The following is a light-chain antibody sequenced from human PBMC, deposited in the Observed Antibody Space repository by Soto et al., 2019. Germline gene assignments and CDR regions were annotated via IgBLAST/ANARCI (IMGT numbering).Light chain of an antibody. CDR3: QSYDATNQV. J-gene: IGLJ3*02. CDR1: SGSIASNY. V-gene: IGLV6-57*01. CDR2: EDN. Sequence: NFMLTQPHSVSESPGKTVIISCTRSSGSIASNYVQWYQQRPGSSPTTVIYEDNQRPSGVPDRFSGSIDSSSNSASLTISGLETEDEDDNFCQSYDATNQVFGGGTTLTVL.